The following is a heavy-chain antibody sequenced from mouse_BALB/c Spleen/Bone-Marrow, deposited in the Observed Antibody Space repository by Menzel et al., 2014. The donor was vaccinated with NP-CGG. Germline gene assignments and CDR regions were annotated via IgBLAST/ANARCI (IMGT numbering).Heavy chain of an antibody. CDR1: GFTFSNYW. Sequence: LQQSGGGLVQPGGSMKLSCVASGFTFSNYWMNWVRQSPEKGLEWVAEIRLKSNNYATHYAESVKGRFTISRDDSKSSVYLQMNNLRAEDTGIYYCIRRGRGYAMDYWGQGTSVTVSS. CDR3: IRRGRGYAMDY. CDR2: IRLKSNNYAT. J-gene: IGHJ4*01. V-gene: IGHV6-6*02.